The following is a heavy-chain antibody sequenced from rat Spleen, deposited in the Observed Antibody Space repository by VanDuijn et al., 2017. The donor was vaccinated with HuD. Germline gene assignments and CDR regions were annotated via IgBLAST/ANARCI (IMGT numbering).Heavy chain of an antibody. J-gene: IGHJ2*01. CDR2: ITNSGGNT. D-gene: IGHD1-1*01. CDR1: GLTFNKYW. V-gene: IGHV5-31*01. CDR3: AREYYYRGDY. Sequence: EVQLVESGGGLVQPGRSLKLSCVASGLTFNKYWMTWIRQAPGKGLEWVSSITNSGGNTYSPDSVKGRITISRDNAKSTLYLTMNSLRSEDTATYYCAREYYYRGDYWGQGVMVTVSS.